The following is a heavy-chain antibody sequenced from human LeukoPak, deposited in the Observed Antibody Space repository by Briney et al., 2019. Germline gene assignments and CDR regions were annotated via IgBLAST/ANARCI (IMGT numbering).Heavy chain of an antibody. CDR1: GGSFSGYY. Sequence: KPSETLSLTCAVYGGSFSGYYWSWIRQPPGKGLEWIGEINHSGSTNYNPSLKSRVTISVDTSKNQFSLKLSSVTAADTAVYYCARDGDGYNTDYWGQGTLVTVSS. V-gene: IGHV4-34*01. D-gene: IGHD5-24*01. CDR2: INHSGST. J-gene: IGHJ4*02. CDR3: ARDGDGYNTDY.